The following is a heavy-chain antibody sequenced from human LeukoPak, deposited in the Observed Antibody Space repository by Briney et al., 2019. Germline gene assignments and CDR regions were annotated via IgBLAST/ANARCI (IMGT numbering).Heavy chain of an antibody. CDR3: AKESDYDYYYGMDV. V-gene: IGHV3-23*01. Sequence: GGSLRLSCAASGFTFSSYAMNWVRQAPGKGLEWVSSISVSGGSSHSADSVEGRFTISRDNSRNTLYLQMNSLRAEDTAVYYCAKESDYDYYYGMDVWGQGTTVTVSS. J-gene: IGHJ6*02. CDR2: ISVSGGSS. CDR1: GFTFSSYA.